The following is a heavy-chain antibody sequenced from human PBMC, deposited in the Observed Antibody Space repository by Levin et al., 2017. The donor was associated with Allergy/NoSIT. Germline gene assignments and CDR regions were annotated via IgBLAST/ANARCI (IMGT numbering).Heavy chain of an antibody. CDR2: IKQDGSEK. Sequence: LSLTCAASGFTFSIYWMSWVRQAPGKGLEWVANIKQDGSEKHLVDSVKGRFTISRDNAKNSLYLQMNSLRAEDTAVYYCARRDDYDSNQFDSWGQGTLVTVSS. J-gene: IGHJ4*02. CDR1: GFTFSIYW. D-gene: IGHD3-22*01. CDR3: ARRDDYDSNQFDS. V-gene: IGHV3-7*01.